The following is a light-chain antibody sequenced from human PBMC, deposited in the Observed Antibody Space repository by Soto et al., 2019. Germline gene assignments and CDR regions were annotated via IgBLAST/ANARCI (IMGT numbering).Light chain of an antibody. CDR3: LHDYNYPLT. CDR1: QGIRTD. V-gene: IGKV1-6*01. CDR2: GAS. Sequence: AIQMTQSPSSLSASVGDRVTITCRASQGIRTDLGWYQQKPGKAPELLIYGASSLQSGVPSRFSGSGSGTDFTLTISSLQPEDFETYYCLHDYNYPLTFGQGTKVDIK. J-gene: IGKJ1*01.